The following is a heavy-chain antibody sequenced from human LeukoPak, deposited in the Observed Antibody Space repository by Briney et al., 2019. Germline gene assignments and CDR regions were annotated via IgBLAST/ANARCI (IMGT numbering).Heavy chain of an antibody. J-gene: IGHJ4*02. CDR3: ASTNGTTVVTPVY. CDR2: INHSGST. V-gene: IGHV4-34*01. CDR1: GGSLSGYY. D-gene: IGHD4-23*01. Sequence: SETLSLTCAVYGGSLSGYYWSWIRQPPGKGLEWIGEINHSGSTNYNPSLKSRVTISVDTSKNQFSLKLSSVTAADTAVYYCASTNGTTVVTPVYWGQGTLVTVSS.